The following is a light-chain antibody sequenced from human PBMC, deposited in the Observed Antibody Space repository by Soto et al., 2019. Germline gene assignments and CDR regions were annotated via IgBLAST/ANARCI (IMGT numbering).Light chain of an antibody. J-gene: IGKJ1*01. CDR3: QQYVSSPRT. CDR1: QTVYNGF. Sequence: EIVLTKSPGTLSLSPGERATLSCKASQTVYNGFLAWYQQKPGQAPRLLIYGASSRATGIPDRFSGSGSGTDFTLTISSLEPGDFAVYYCQQYVSSPRTFGQGTKVDI. V-gene: IGKV3-20*01. CDR2: GAS.